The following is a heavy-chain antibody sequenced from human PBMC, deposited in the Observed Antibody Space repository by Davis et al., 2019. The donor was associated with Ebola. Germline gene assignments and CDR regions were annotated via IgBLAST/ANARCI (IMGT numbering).Heavy chain of an antibody. D-gene: IGHD5-18*01. V-gene: IGHV5-51*01. Sequence: PGRSLKISCKGSGYSFTSYWIGWVRQMPGKGLEWMGIIYPGDSDTRYSPSFQGQVTISADKSNSTAYLQWSSLKASDTAMYYCAKQVSYGRNYFDYWGQGTLVTVSS. CDR3: AKQVSYGRNYFDY. CDR1: GYSFTSYW. CDR2: IYPGDSDT. J-gene: IGHJ4*02.